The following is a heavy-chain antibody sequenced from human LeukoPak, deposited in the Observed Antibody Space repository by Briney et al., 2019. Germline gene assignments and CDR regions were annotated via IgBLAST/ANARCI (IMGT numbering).Heavy chain of an antibody. CDR2: INSGGSST. CDR3: ARVDSSGYYDAFDI. CDR1: GFTFGNYW. D-gene: IGHD3-22*01. J-gene: IGHJ3*02. V-gene: IGHV3-74*01. Sequence: GGSLRLSCAASGFTFGNYWMHWVRQAPGKGLVWVSRINSGGSSTSYADSVKGRFTVSRDNAKNALYLQLNSLRAEDSAVYYCARVDSSGYYDAFDIWGPGTMVTVS.